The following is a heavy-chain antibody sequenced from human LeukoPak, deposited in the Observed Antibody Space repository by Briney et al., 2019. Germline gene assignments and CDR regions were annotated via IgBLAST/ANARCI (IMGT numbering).Heavy chain of an antibody. Sequence: GGSLRLSCAASGFTFSSYAMHWVRQAPGKGLEWVAVISYDGSNKYYADSVKGRFTISRDNSKNTLYLQMNSLRAEDTAVYYCARDRLDRAAFDIWGQGTMVTVSS. CDR2: ISYDGSNK. J-gene: IGHJ3*02. V-gene: IGHV3-30-3*01. CDR3: ARDRLDRAAFDI. CDR1: GFTFSSYA. D-gene: IGHD2-2*03.